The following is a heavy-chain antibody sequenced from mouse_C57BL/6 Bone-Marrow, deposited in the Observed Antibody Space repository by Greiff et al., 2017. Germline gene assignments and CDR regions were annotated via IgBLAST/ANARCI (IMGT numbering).Heavy chain of an antibody. J-gene: IGHJ3*01. CDR2: SSRGSSTI. V-gene: IGHV5-17*01. Sequence: DVKLVESGGGLVKPGGSLKLSCAASGFTFSDYGMHWVRQAPEKGLEWVAYSSRGSSTIYYADTVKGRFTISRDNATNTLFLQMTSLRSEDTAMYYCARRDGNYSWFAYWGQGTLVTVSA. D-gene: IGHD2-1*01. CDR3: ARRDGNYSWFAY. CDR1: GFTFSDYG.